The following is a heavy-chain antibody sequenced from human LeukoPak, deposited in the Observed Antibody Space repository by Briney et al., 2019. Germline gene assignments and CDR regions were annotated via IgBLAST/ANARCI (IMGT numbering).Heavy chain of an antibody. CDR2: IIPIFGTA. J-gene: IGHJ4*02. V-gene: IGHV1-69*13. Sequence: GASVKVSCKASGGTFSSYAISWVRQAPGQGLEWMGGIIPIFGTANYAQKFQGRVTITADESTSTAYMELSSLRSEDTAVYYCASGYYYGSGSYLQYYFDYWGQGTLVTVSS. D-gene: IGHD3-10*01. CDR3: ASGYYYGSGSYLQYYFDY. CDR1: GGTFSSYA.